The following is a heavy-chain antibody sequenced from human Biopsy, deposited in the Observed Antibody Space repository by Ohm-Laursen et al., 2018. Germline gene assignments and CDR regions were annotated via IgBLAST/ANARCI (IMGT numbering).Heavy chain of an antibody. Sequence: SVKVSCKAPGGTFSNYGVNWVRQAPGQGLEWLGGNILILGTGNYAQKFQDRVTVAADTSTSTATMELRSLRSDDTAVYYCATKLTGYFHHWGQGTLVIVSS. CDR2: NILILGTG. CDR1: GGTFSNYG. D-gene: IGHD3-9*01. CDR3: ATKLTGYFHH. V-gene: IGHV1-69*06. J-gene: IGHJ1*01.